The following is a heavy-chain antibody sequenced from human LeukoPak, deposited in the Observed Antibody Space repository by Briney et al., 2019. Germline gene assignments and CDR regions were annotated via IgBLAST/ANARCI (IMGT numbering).Heavy chain of an antibody. CDR2: IIPVFGTA. CDR1: GGTFSSYA. D-gene: IGHD3-22*01. CDR3: ARTPHMYYYDSSGYYYFMDY. J-gene: IGHJ4*02. V-gene: IGHV1-69*05. Sequence: GASVKVSCKASGGTFSSYATSWVRQAPGQGLEWMGRIIPVFGTANYAQKFQGRVTITTDESTSTAYMELSSLRSEDTAVYYCARTPHMYYYDSSGYYYFMDYWGQGTLVTVSS.